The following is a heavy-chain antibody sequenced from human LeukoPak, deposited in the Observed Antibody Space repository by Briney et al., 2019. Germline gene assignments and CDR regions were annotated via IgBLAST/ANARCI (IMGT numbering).Heavy chain of an antibody. CDR2: IHDSGST. D-gene: IGHD2-21*01. Sequence: SETLFLTCTVSGGSVSTDDYYWSWIRQPPGKGLEWIGYIHDSGSTNYNPSLKSRVTISVDTSKNQFSLRLSSVSAADAAVYYCARDLVNWGQGTLVTVSS. V-gene: IGHV4-61*08. J-gene: IGHJ4*02. CDR3: ARDLVN. CDR1: GGSVSTDDYY.